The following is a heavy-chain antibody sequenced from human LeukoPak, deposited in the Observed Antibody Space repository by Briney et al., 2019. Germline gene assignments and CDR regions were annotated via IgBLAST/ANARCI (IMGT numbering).Heavy chain of an antibody. V-gene: IGHV4-59*01. CDR2: IYYSGST. J-gene: IGHJ4*02. Sequence: SETLSLTCTVSGGSISSYYWSWIRQPPGKGLEWIGYIYYSGSTNYNPSLKSRVTISVDTSKNQFSLKLSSVTAADTAVYYRASAPYSSSSWWFGYWGQGTLVTVSS. CDR3: ASAPYSSSSWWFGY. D-gene: IGHD6-6*01. CDR1: GGSISSYY.